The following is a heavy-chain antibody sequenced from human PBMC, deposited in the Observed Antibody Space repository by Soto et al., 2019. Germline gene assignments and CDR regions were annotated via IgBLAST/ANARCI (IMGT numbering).Heavy chain of an antibody. CDR1: GFTFSSYG. J-gene: IGHJ6*02. CDR3: ATPTVHSSSWLKNYYGMDV. V-gene: IGHV3-30*03. CDR2: ISYDGSNK. Sequence: WGSLRLSCAASGFTFSSYGMHWVRQAPGKGLEWVAVISYDGSNKYYADSVKGRFTISRDNSKNTLYLQMNSLRAEDTAVYYCATPTVHSSSWLKNYYGMDVWGQGTTVTVSS. D-gene: IGHD6-13*01.